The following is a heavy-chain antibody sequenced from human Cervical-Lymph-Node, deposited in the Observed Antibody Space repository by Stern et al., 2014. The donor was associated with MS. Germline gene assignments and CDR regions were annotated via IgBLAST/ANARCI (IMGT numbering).Heavy chain of an antibody. J-gene: IGHJ4*02. V-gene: IGHV3-74*01. CDR3: ARDHSPWSSAYCGGGDCFADY. CDR1: GFRFSSFW. Sequence: EVQLVQSGGGSVQPGESLKISCEASGFRFSSFWMHWMRRAPGKGLEWVTRIGGDGGSTTYADSVRGRFSVSRDNAKNILYLEMNSLRVEDTAVYYCARDHSPWSSAYCGGGDCFADYWGQGALVSVSS. CDR2: IGGDGGST. D-gene: IGHD2-21*01.